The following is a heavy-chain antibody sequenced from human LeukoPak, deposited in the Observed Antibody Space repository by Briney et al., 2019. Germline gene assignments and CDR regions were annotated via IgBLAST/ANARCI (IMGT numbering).Heavy chain of an antibody. J-gene: IGHJ6*04. CDR2: IWYDGSNK. CDR3: AKDSSSGDV. D-gene: IGHD6-13*01. Sequence: GGSLRLSCAASGFTFSGSAMHWVRQAPGKGLEWVAFIWYDGSNKYYADSVKGRFTISRDNSKNTLYLQMNSLRAEDTAVYYCAKDSSSGDVWGKGTTVTVSS. V-gene: IGHV3-30*02. CDR1: GFTFSGSA.